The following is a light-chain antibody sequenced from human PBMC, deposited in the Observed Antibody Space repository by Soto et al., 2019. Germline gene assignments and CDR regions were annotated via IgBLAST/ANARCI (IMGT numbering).Light chain of an antibody. CDR2: EVS. V-gene: IGLV2-14*01. CDR1: SSVVGGYNY. Sequence: QSALTQPASVSGSPGQSIAISCTGTSSVVGGYNYVSWYQQHPGKAPKLMIHEVSNRPSGISDRFSGSKSGNTASLTISGLQADDEADYYCSSHSSYSTRVFGTGNKVTVL. CDR3: SSHSSYSTRV. J-gene: IGLJ1*01.